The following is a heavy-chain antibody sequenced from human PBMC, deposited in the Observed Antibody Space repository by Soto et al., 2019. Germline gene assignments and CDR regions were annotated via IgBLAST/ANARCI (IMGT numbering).Heavy chain of an antibody. D-gene: IGHD2-2*01. CDR2: IYHSGST. J-gene: IGHJ4*02. V-gene: IGHV4-4*02. Sequence: SETLSLTCAVSGGSISSRNWWSWVRQPPGKGLEWIGEIYHSGSTNYNPSLKSRVTLSVDKSKNQLSLKLSSVTAADTAVYYCARVVPAALYFDYWGQGTLVTVSS. CDR3: ARVVPAALYFDY. CDR1: GGSISSRNW.